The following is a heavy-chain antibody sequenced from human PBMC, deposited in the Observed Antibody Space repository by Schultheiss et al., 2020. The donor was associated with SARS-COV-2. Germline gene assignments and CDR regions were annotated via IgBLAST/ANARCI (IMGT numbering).Heavy chain of an antibody. V-gene: IGHV1-2*02. CDR3: ARGSHTARPDY. D-gene: IGHD6-6*01. CDR1: GYTFTSYY. CDR2: INPNSGGT. Sequence: ASVKVSCKASGYTFTSYYMHWVRQAPGQGLEWMGWINPNSGGTNYAQKFQGRVTMTTDTSTSTVYMELRSLRSDDMAVYYCARGSHTARPDYWGQGTLVTVSS. J-gene: IGHJ4*02.